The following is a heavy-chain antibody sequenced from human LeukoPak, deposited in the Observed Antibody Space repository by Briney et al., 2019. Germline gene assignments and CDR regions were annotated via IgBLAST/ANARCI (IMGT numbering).Heavy chain of an antibody. D-gene: IGHD6-19*01. CDR2: INHSGST. Sequence: SGTLSLTCAVYGGSFSGYYWSWIRQPPGKGLEWLGEINHSGSTNYNPSLKSRVTISVDTSKNQFSLKLSSVTAADTAVYYCAGSIAVAPHTIDYWGQGTLVTVSS. CDR1: GGSFSGYY. CDR3: AGSIAVAPHTIDY. V-gene: IGHV4-34*01. J-gene: IGHJ4*02.